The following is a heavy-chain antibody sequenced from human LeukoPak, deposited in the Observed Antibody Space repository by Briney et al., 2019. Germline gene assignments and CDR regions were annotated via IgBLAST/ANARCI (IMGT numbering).Heavy chain of an antibody. J-gene: IGHJ3*02. CDR2: ISWNSGST. CDR1: GFTFDDYA. V-gene: IGHV3-9*03. D-gene: IGHD6-19*01. CDR3: AKLYTSGWFISAFDI. Sequence: GRSLRLSCAASGFTFDDYAMHWVRQAPGKGLEWVSGISWNSGSTGYADSVKGRFTISRDSAKNSLYLQMNSLRAEDMALYYCAKLYTSGWFISAFDIWGRGTMVTVSS.